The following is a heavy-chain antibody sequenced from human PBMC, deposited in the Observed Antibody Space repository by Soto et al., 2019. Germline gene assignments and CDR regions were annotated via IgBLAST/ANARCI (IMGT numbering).Heavy chain of an antibody. D-gene: IGHD3-22*01. V-gene: IGHV4-31*03. CDR1: GGSISSGGYY. Sequence: SETLSLTCNVSGGSISSGGYYWSWIRQHPGRGRGWIGNILYSGRTYCTPSLKSRVTISVDTAKNQFSLKLSPVTAADTAVYYCARGGILATSRRPCYYDSSGYYFDYWGQGTLVT. J-gene: IGHJ4*02. CDR2: ILYSGRT. CDR3: ARGGILATSRRPCYYDSSGYYFDY.